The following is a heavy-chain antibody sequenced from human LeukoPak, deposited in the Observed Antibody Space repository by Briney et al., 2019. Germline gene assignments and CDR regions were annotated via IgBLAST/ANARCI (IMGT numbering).Heavy chain of an antibody. V-gene: IGHV1-3*01. Sequence: ASVEVSCKASGYTFTDYALHWVRQAPGQGLEWMGWTNGATGNTRFSQDFQGRLTITIDTSASTAFLDLSSLRSDDTAVYYCARSPGGNARTWLDYWGQGTLVTVSS. CDR2: TNGATGNT. J-gene: IGHJ4*02. D-gene: IGHD4-23*01. CDR1: GYTFTDYA. CDR3: ARSPGGNARTWLDY.